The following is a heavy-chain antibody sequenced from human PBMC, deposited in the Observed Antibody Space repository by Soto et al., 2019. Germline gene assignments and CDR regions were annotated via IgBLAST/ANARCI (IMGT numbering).Heavy chain of an antibody. D-gene: IGHD5-12*01. CDR2: CIPIFGTA. J-gene: IGHJ6*02. CDR1: GGTFNNYP. Sequence: QVQLVQSGAEVKKPGSSVKVSCKASGGTFNNYPITWVRPAPGDGLEWMGGCIPIFGTANYAQKFQGRVTISVDESTSTAYMELSSLRSEDTAVYYCARGRGYSGDDHYYYFDMDVWGQGTTVTVS. CDR3: ARGRGYSGDDHYYYFDMDV. V-gene: IGHV1-69*01.